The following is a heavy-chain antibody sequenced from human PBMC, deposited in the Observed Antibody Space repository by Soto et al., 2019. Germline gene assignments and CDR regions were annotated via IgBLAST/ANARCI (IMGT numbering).Heavy chain of an antibody. CDR1: GFTFSSYA. D-gene: IGHD2-15*01. CDR3: AKWYRYCSRGSCYGGYMDV. J-gene: IGHJ6*03. V-gene: IGHV3-23*01. Sequence: GGSLRLSCAASGFTFSSYAMSWVRQAPGKGLEWVSAISRSGDSTYYADSVKGRFTISRDNSQNTLYLQMNSLRAEDTAVYYCAKWYRYCSRGSCYGGYMDVWGKGTTVTVSS. CDR2: ISRSGDST.